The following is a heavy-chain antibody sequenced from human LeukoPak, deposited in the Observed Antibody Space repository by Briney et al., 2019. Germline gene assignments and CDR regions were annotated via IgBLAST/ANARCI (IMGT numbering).Heavy chain of an antibody. D-gene: IGHD2-21*02. CDR1: GYTFTSYG. CDR2: IIPILGTA. CDR3: ARVKKFLVVTAPVDHYGMDV. J-gene: IGHJ6*02. V-gene: IGHV1-69*13. Sequence: GASVKVSCKASGYTFTSYGISWVRQAPGQGLEWMGGIIPILGTANYAQKFQGRVTITADESTSTAYMELSSLRSEDTAVYYCARVKKFLVVTAPVDHYGMDVWGQGTTVTVSS.